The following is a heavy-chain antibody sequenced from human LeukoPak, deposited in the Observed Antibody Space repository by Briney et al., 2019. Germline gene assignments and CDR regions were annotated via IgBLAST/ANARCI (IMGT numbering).Heavy chain of an antibody. CDR2: ISGSGGST. CDR1: GFTFSSYS. D-gene: IGHD3-22*01. J-gene: IGHJ4*02. Sequence: GGSLRLSCAASGFTFSSYSMNWVRQAPGKGLEWVSAISGSGGSTYYADSVKGRFTISRDNSKNTLYLQMNSLRAEDTAVYYCAKENYYDTSVDYWGQGTLVTVSS. V-gene: IGHV3-23*01. CDR3: AKENYYDTSVDY.